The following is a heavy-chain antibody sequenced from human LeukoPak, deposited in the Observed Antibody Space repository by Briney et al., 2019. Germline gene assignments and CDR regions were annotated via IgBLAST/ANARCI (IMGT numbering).Heavy chain of an antibody. Sequence: SETLSLTCAVYGGSSSGYYWSWIRQPPGKGLEWIGEINHSGSTNYNPSLKSRVTISVDTSKNQFSLKLSSVTAADTAVYYCARGRDRRTVTTLSFGAGGFDYWGQGTLVTVSS. CDR1: GGSSSGYY. J-gene: IGHJ4*02. D-gene: IGHD4-17*01. CDR3: ARGRDRRTVTTLSFGAGGFDY. V-gene: IGHV4-34*01. CDR2: INHSGST.